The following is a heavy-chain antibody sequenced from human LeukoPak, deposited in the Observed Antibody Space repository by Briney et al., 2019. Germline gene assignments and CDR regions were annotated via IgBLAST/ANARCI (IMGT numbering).Heavy chain of an antibody. Sequence: SETLSLTCTVSGYSISSGYYWGWIRQPPGKGLEWIGEINHSGSTNYNPSLKSRVTISVDTSKNQFSLKLSSVTAADTAVYYCARRAHYFDYWGQGTLVTVSS. J-gene: IGHJ4*02. CDR3: ARRAHYFDY. V-gene: IGHV4-38-2*02. CDR2: INHSGST. CDR1: GYSISSGYY.